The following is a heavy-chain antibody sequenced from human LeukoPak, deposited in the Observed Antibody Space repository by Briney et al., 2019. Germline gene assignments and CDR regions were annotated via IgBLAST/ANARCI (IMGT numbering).Heavy chain of an antibody. CDR2: ISYDGSNK. Sequence: PGGSLRLSCAASGFTFSSYAMHWVRQAPGKGLEWVVVISYDGSNKYYADSVKGRFTISRDNSKNTLYLQMNSLRAEDTAVYYCAREPYSGSYLDYWGQGTLVTVSS. V-gene: IGHV3-30-3*01. J-gene: IGHJ4*02. D-gene: IGHD1-26*01. CDR3: AREPYSGSYLDY. CDR1: GFTFSSYA.